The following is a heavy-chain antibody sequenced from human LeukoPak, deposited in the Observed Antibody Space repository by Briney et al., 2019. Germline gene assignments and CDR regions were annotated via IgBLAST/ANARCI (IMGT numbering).Heavy chain of an antibody. CDR2: IYYSGST. CDR3: ASRNLYDFWSGYWSP. CDR1: GGSISSGDYY. Sequence: SQTLSLTCTVSGGSISSGDYYWSWIRQPPGKGLEWIGSIYYSGSTYYNPSLKSRVTISVDTSKNQFSLKLRSVAAADTAVYYCASRNLYDFWSGYWSPWGQGTLVTVSS. J-gene: IGHJ5*02. D-gene: IGHD3-3*01. V-gene: IGHV4-39*01.